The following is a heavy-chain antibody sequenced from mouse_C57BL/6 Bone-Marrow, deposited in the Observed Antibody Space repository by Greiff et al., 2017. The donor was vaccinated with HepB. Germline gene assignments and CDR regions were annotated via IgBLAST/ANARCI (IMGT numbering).Heavy chain of an antibody. CDR1: GFTFSSYA. Sequence: EVQLVESGGGLVKPGGSLKLSCAASGFTFSSYAMSWVRQTPEKRLEWVATISDGGSYTYYPDNVKGRFTISRDNAKNNLYLQMSQLKSEDTAMYYCARGGRGFAYWGQGTLVTVSA. CDR3: ARGGRGFAY. J-gene: IGHJ3*01. CDR2: ISDGGSYT. V-gene: IGHV5-4*01.